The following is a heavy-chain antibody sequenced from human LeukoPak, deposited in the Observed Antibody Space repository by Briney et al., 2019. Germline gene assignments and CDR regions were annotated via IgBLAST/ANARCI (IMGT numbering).Heavy chain of an antibody. D-gene: IGHD6-25*01. CDR1: GDSSSSSNYC. J-gene: IGHJ4*02. V-gene: IGHV4-39*01. CDR2: IYFTGSA. Sequence: SETLSLTCTVSGDSSSSSNYCWAWIRQPPGKGLEWIGSIYFTGSAYYNPSLKSRVTISADTSKNQFSLKLSSVTAADTAVYYCASRRGLYWGQGTLVTVSS. CDR3: ASRRGLY.